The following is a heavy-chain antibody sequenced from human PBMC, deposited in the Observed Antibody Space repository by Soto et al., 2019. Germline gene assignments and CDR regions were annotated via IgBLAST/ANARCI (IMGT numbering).Heavy chain of an antibody. D-gene: IGHD6-13*01. CDR1: GDSISGSPYF. V-gene: IGHV4-39*01. CDR3: ARLQAAVPHY. Sequence: QLQLQESGPGLVMPSETLSLTCTVSGDSISGSPYFWGWIRQPPGRRLEWIGSIFYDGYTLYTPSLRSRVTISVDTSKNQFSLKLASVAAADTATSFCARLQAAVPHYWGQGTLVTVSS. CDR2: IFYDGYT. J-gene: IGHJ4*02.